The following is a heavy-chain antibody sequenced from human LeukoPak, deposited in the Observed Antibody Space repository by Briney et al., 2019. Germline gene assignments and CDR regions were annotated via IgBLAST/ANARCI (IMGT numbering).Heavy chain of an antibody. J-gene: IGHJ4*02. Sequence: ASVNVSCKASGYTFTSYYMHWVRQAPGQGLEWMGIINPSGGSTSYAQKFQGRVTMTRDTSTSTVYMELSSLRSEDTAVYYCARVGSNYYDSSGYYDYWGQGTLVTVSS. V-gene: IGHV1-46*01. D-gene: IGHD3-22*01. CDR2: INPSGGST. CDR3: ARVGSNYYDSSGYYDY. CDR1: GYTFTSYY.